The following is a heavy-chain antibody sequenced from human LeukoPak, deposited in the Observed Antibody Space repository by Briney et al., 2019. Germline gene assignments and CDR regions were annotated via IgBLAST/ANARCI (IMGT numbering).Heavy chain of an antibody. D-gene: IGHD4-11*01. CDR1: GYSFTSYW. CDR2: IYPGDSDT. V-gene: IGHV5-51*01. Sequence: GESLKISCKGSGYSFTSYWIGWVRQMPGKGLEWMGIIYPGDSDTRYSPSFRGQVTISADKSISTAYLQWSSLKASDTAMYYCARLPQTTNYYYYYMDVWGKGTTVTVSS. J-gene: IGHJ6*03. CDR3: ARLPQTTNYYYYYMDV.